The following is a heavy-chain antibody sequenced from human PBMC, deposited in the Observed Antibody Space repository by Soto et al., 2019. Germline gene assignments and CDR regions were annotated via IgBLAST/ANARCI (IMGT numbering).Heavy chain of an antibody. CDR3: ARHGMASRHAFDI. CDR2: IYYSGST. CDR1: GGSISSSSYY. D-gene: IGHD5-12*01. V-gene: IGHV4-39*01. Sequence: PSETLSLTCTVSGGSISSSSYYWGWIRQPPGKGLEWIGSIYYSGSTYYNPSLKSRVTISVDTSKNQFSLKLSSVTAADTAVYYCARHGMASRHAFDIWGQGTMVTVSS. J-gene: IGHJ3*02.